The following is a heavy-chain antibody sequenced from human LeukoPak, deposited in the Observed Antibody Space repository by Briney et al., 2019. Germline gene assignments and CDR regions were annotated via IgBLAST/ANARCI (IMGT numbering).Heavy chain of an antibody. D-gene: IGHD3-10*01. CDR3: ARASMVRGVIITKSSGSLPPGY. CDR2: INPNSGGT. CDR1: GYTFTGYY. J-gene: IGHJ4*02. Sequence: ASVKVSCKASGYTFTGYYMHWVRQAPGQGLEWMGWINPNSGGTNYAQKFQGRVTMTRDTSISTAYMELSRLRSDDTAVYYCARASMVRGVIITKSSGSLPPGYWGQGTLVTVSS. V-gene: IGHV1-2*02.